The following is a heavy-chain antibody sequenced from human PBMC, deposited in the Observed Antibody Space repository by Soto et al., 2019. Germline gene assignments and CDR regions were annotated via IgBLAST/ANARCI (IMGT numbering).Heavy chain of an antibody. CDR2: ISSNGGIT. V-gene: IGHV3-64*01. CDR3: VRDTSFDY. J-gene: IGHJ4*02. D-gene: IGHD3-16*01. Sequence: SGGGLVQPGGSLRLSCAASGFTFSSYDMHWVRQAPGKGLEYISAISSNGGITYYANSVKGRFTISRDNSKNMMYLQMGSLRAEDMAVYYCVRDTSFDYWGQGTLVTVSS. CDR1: GFTFSSYD.